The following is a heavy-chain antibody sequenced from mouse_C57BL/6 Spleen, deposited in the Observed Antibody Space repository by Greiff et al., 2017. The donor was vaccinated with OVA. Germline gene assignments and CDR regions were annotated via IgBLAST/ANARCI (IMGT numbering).Heavy chain of an antibody. CDR1: GYTFTSYG. CDR3: ARRGVDYAMDY. CDR2: IYPRSGNT. Sequence: VHLVESGAELARPGASVKLSCKASGYTFTSYGISWVKQRTGQGLEWIGEIYPRSGNTYYNEKFKGKATLTADKSSSTAYMELRSLTSEDSAVYFCARRGVDYAMDYWGQGTSVTVSS. J-gene: IGHJ4*01. V-gene: IGHV1-81*01.